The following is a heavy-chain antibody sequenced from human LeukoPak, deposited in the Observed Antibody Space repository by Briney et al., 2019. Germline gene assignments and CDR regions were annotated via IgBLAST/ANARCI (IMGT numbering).Heavy chain of an antibody. CDR2: ISYDGSNK. J-gene: IGHJ4*02. V-gene: IGHV3-30*04. CDR3: ASAVGD. D-gene: IGHD1-26*01. CDR1: GFAFSSYA. Sequence: SGGSLRLSCAASGFAFSSYAMHWVRQAPGKGLEWVAVISYDGSNKYYADSVKGRFTISRDNSKNTLYLQMNSLRAEDTAVYYCASAVGDWGQGTLVTVSS.